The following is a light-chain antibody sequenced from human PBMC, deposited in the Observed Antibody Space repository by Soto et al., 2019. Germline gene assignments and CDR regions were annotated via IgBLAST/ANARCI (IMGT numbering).Light chain of an antibody. V-gene: IGKV1-33*01. J-gene: IGKJ4*01. CDR1: QDITNY. Sequence: DLQMTQSPSSLSASVGDRVTITCQASQDITNYLNWYQQKPGKAPRLLLYDASSLETGVPSRFSGSGSGTDFTLTISSLEPEDFAVYYCQQRSNWPPLTFGGGTKVEIK. CDR2: DAS. CDR3: QQRSNWPPLT.